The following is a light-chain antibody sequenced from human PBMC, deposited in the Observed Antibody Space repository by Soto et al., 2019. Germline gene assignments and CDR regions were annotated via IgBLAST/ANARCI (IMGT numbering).Light chain of an antibody. CDR2: DAS. CDR3: QQRET. CDR1: QSVSSN. Sequence: EIVLTQSPATLSLSPGERATLSCRASQSVSSNLAWYQQKQGQAPRLLIYDASSRATGIPAKFSGSGSGTDFTLTISSLESEDCAVYYCQQRETFGQGTRLEIK. V-gene: IGKV3-11*01. J-gene: IGKJ5*01.